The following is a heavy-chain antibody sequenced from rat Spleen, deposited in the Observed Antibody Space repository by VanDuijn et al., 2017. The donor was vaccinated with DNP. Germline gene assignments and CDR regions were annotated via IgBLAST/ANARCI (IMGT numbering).Heavy chain of an antibody. V-gene: IGHV5-58*01. Sequence: EVQLVETGGGLVQPGRSLKLSCVASGFTFSSYWMYWIRQAPGKGLEWVSSINTDGGSPYYPDSVKEKITISRDNVQNTLYLQMSKVGSEDTAIYYCAKGPNYGGWSDYFDYWGQGVMVTVSS. CDR2: INTDGGSP. J-gene: IGHJ2*01. CDR1: GFTFSSYW. CDR3: AKGPNYGGWSDYFDY. D-gene: IGHD1-11*01.